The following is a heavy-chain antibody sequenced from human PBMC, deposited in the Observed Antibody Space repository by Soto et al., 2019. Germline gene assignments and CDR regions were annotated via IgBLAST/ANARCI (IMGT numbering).Heavy chain of an antibody. V-gene: IGHV3-7*03. CDR3: ARAYSSGWYFFDY. D-gene: IGHD6-19*01. CDR1: GFSLSTYW. J-gene: IGHJ4*02. CDR2: IRWDGGNA. Sequence: SGGSLRLSCAASGFSLSTYWMSWVRQAPGRGLEWVATIRWDGGNADYVDYVKGRFTISRDNAKNSLYLQMNSLRAEDTAFYYCARAYSSGWYFFDYWGQGTLVTVSS.